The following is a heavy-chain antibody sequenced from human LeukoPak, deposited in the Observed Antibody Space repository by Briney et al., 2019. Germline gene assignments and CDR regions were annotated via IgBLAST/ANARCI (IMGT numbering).Heavy chain of an antibody. Sequence: SVKVSCKASGGTFSSYAISWVRQAPGQGLEWMGGIIPIFGIANYAQKFQGRVTITADKSTSTAYMELSSLRSEDTAVYYCATSVSRGAFDIWGQGTMVTVSS. CDR1: GGTFSSYA. CDR3: ATSVSRGAFDI. J-gene: IGHJ3*02. D-gene: IGHD1-14*01. V-gene: IGHV1-69*10. CDR2: IIPIFGIA.